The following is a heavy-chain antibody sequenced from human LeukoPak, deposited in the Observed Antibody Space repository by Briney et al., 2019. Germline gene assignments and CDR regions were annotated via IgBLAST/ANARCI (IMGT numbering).Heavy chain of an antibody. CDR3: ARWRALSYCGGDCYSDWFDP. CDR1: GGSITSSSYY. V-gene: IGHV4-30-4*08. J-gene: IGHJ5*02. D-gene: IGHD2-21*02. Sequence: PSETLSLTCTVSGGSITSSSYYWGWIRQPPGKGLEWIGYIYYSGSTYYNPSLKSRVTISVDTSKNQFSLKLSSVTAADTAVYYSARWRALSYCGGDCYSDWFDPWGQGTLVTVSS. CDR2: IYYSGST.